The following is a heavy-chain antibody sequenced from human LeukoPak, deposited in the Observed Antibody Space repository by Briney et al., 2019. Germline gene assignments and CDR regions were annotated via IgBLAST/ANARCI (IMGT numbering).Heavy chain of an antibody. CDR3: ARGGLKTMTTVTHFDY. CDR1: GFTFSSYD. CDR2: IGTAGDT. J-gene: IGHJ4*02. Sequence: PGGSLRLSCAASGFTFSSYDMHWVRHATGKGLEWVSAIGTAGDTYYPGSVKGRFIISRENAKNSLYLQMNSLRAGDTAVYYCARGGLKTMTTVTHFDYWGQGTLVTVSS. V-gene: IGHV3-13*01. D-gene: IGHD4-17*01.